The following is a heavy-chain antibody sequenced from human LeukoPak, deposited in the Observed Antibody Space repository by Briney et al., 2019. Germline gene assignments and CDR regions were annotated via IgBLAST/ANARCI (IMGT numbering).Heavy chain of an antibody. D-gene: IGHD3-10*01. Sequence: ASVKVSCKASGYTFTSYGISWVRQAPGQGLEWMGWITAYNDNTHYAQKLQGRVTMTTDTSTSTAYMELRSLRSDDTAVYYCARTRYYYNSRSYGAPYYFDYWGQGTLVTVSS. CDR1: GYTFTSYG. CDR3: ARTRYYYNSRSYGAPYYFDY. J-gene: IGHJ4*02. V-gene: IGHV1-18*01. CDR2: ITAYNDNT.